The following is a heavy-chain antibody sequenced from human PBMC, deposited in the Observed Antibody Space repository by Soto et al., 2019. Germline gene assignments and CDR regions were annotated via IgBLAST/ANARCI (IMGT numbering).Heavy chain of an antibody. J-gene: IGHJ4*02. D-gene: IGHD2-15*01. CDR1: GGSISSYY. CDR3: ASLLYCSGGSCLDY. Sequence: SETLSLTCTVSGGSISSYYWSWIRQPPGKGLEWIGYIYYSGSTNYNPSLKSRVTISVDTSKNQFSLKLSSVTAADTAVYYCASLLYCSGGSCLDYWGQGTLVTVSS. V-gene: IGHV4-59*01. CDR2: IYYSGST.